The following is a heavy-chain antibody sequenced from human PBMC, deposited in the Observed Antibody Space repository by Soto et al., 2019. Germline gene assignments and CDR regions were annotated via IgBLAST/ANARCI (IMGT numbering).Heavy chain of an antibody. D-gene: IGHD2-2*01. CDR3: AKDTYSSSWYF. J-gene: IGHJ4*02. Sequence: PGGSLRLSCAASGFTFSSHAMHWVRQAPGRGLEWVSSISKSGGDTYYADSVKGRFTISRDNSKNTLYLQMNGLRAEDTALYFCAKDTYSSSWYFWGQGTLVTVSS. CDR2: ISKSGGDT. CDR1: GFTFSSHA. V-gene: IGHV3-23*01.